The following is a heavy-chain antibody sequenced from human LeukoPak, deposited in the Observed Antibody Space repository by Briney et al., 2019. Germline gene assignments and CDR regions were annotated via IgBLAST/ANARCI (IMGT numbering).Heavy chain of an antibody. CDR2: ISGSGGST. CDR1: GFTFSRNA. V-gene: IGHV3-23*01. D-gene: IGHD2-2*01. Sequence: GGSLRLSCAASGFTFSRNAMSWVRQAPGKGLEWVSGISGSGGSTYYADSVKGRFTISRDNSNNTLYLQMNSLRAEDTAVYYCAKALGSTPDYWGQGTLVTVSS. CDR3: AKALGSTPDY. J-gene: IGHJ4*02.